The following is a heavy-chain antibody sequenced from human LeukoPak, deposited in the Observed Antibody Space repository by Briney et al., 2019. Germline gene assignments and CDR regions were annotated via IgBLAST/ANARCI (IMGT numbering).Heavy chain of an antibody. D-gene: IGHD2-21*02. CDR2: IRRSGSGSTK. CDR3: ARGGGVVTSGPYYYYGLDV. J-gene: IGHJ6*02. V-gene: IGHV3-11*01. Sequence: GGSLRLSCAASGFTLSDYYMSWIRQAPGKGPERVSYIRRSGSGSTKYHADSVQGRFTISRDSAQNLLWLQMNSLSAEDTAVYYCARGGGVVTSGPYYYYGLDVWGQGTTVTVSS. CDR1: GFTLSDYY.